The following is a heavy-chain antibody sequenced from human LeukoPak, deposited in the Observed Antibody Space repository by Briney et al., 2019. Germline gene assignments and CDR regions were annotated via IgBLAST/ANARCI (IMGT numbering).Heavy chain of an antibody. CDR1: GGSISSSSYY. V-gene: IGHV4-39*07. J-gene: IGHJ6*03. Sequence: SETLSLTCTVSGGSISSSSYYWGWIRQPPGKGLEWIGSIYYSGSTYYNPSLKSRVTISVDTSKNQLSLKLSSVTAADTAVYYCARELYYYMDVWGKGTTVTVSS. CDR2: IYYSGST. CDR3: ARELYYYMDV.